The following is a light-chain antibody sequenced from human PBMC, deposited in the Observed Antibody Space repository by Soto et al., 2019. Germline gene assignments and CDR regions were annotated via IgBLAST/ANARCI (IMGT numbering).Light chain of an antibody. Sequence: EIVLTQSPGTLSLSPGERATLSCRASQSVSSSYLAWYQQKPGLDPNLLIYGASNRATGIPDRFSGSGSGTGFTLTISRLEPEDFAVYYCQQYGSSPWTFDQGTKVEIK. V-gene: IGKV3-20*01. J-gene: IGKJ1*01. CDR1: QSVSSSY. CDR3: QQYGSSPWT. CDR2: GAS.